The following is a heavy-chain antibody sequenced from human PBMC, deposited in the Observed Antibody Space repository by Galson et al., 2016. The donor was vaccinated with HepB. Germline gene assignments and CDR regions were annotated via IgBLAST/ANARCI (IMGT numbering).Heavy chain of an antibody. D-gene: IGHD3-10*01. CDR1: GYNFTTYW. CDR3: VRGYYYGSGIYSFPDS. J-gene: IGHJ4*02. V-gene: IGHV5-51*01. CDR2: IYPGDSDT. Sequence: QSGAEVKKPGESLKISCKGSGYNFTTYWIGWVRQMPGKGLEWMGIIYPGDSDTRYSPPFQGLVAISADKSITTAYLSWSSLKASDTAMYYCVRGYYYGSGIYSFPDSWGQGTLVTVSS.